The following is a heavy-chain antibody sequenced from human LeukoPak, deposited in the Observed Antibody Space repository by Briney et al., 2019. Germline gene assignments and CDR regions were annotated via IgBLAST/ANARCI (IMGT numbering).Heavy chain of an antibody. CDR2: IKQDGTEK. V-gene: IGHV3-7*03. D-gene: IGHD2-15*01. Sequence: GGSLRLSCAVSGFTFSSFWMHWVRQAPGKGLEWVANIKQDGTEKWYVDSVKGRFTISRDNAKNSLYLQMNSLRAEDTAVYYCAKQLGYCSDGSCYFPYWGQGTLVTVSS. CDR3: AKQLGYCSDGSCYFPY. CDR1: GFTFSSFW. J-gene: IGHJ4*02.